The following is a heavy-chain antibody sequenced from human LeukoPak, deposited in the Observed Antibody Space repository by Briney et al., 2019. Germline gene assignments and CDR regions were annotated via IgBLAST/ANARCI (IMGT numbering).Heavy chain of an antibody. CDR1: GFTFSDYY. CDR3: ARGEGLDYTKYWNTKEHVLDI. CDR2: ISTRENII. V-gene: IGHV3-11*01. Sequence: PGGSLRLSCAASGFTFSDYYMSWIRQAPGKGPEWISYISTRENIIYYADSVKGRFTISRDNAANSLYLQMNSLRAEDTAVYYCARGEGLDYTKYWNTKEHVLDIWGQGTMITVSS. D-gene: IGHD4-11*01. J-gene: IGHJ3*02.